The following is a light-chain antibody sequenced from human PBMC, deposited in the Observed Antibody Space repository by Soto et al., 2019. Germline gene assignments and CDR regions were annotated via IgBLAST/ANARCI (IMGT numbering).Light chain of an antibody. CDR3: SSYTSSYTYV. CDR1: SSDVGGYNY. CDR2: DVT. Sequence: QSALTQPASVSGSPGQSITISCTGTSSDVGGYNYVSLYQQHPGKAPKLMIYDVTNRPSGVSNRFSGSKSGNTASLTISGLQAEDEADYYCSSYTSSYTYVFGTGTKVTVL. J-gene: IGLJ1*01. V-gene: IGLV2-14*01.